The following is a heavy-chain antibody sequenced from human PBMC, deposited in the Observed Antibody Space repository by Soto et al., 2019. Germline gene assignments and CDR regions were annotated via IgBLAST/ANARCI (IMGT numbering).Heavy chain of an antibody. CDR1: GGTFSSYA. V-gene: IGHV1-69*13. Sequence: SVKVSCKASGGTFSSYAISWVRQAPGQGLEWMGGIIPIFGTANYAQKFQGRVTITADESTSTAYMELSSLRSEDTAVYYCARAGGYSSSWLNFDYWGQGTLVTVSS. CDR3: ARAGGYSSSWLNFDY. D-gene: IGHD6-13*01. J-gene: IGHJ4*02. CDR2: IIPIFGTA.